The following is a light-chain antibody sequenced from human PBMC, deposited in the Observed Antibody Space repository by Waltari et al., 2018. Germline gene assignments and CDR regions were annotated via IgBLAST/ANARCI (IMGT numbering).Light chain of an antibody. CDR1: SSAVGGYNS. CDR2: DVS. Sequence: QSALTQPASVSGSPGQSIPISCTGTSSAVGGYNSVSWYQQHPGKAPKLMIYDVSNRPSGVSNRFSGSKSGNTASLTISGLQAEDEADYYCSSYTSSSTPVVFGGGTKLTVL. CDR3: SSYTSSSTPVV. V-gene: IGLV2-14*03. J-gene: IGLJ2*01.